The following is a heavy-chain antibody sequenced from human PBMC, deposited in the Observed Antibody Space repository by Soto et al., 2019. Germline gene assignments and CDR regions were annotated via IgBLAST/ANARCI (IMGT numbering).Heavy chain of an antibody. CDR2: INHSGST. V-gene: IGHV4-34*01. CDR3: ARGRNRGFGPYYYYYMDV. J-gene: IGHJ6*03. Sequence: SETLSLTCAVYGGSFSGYYWSWIRQPPGKGLEWIGEINHSGSTNYNPSLKSRVTISVDTSKNQFSLKLSSVTAADTAVYYCARGRNRGFGPYYYYYMDVWGKGTTVTVSS. CDR1: GGSFSGYY. D-gene: IGHD3-22*01.